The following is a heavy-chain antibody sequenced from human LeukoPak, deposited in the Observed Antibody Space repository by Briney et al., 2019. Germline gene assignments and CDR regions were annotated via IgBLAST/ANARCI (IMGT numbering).Heavy chain of an antibody. CDR1: GFTFTDYY. J-gene: IGHJ3*02. CDR2: ISSGSTYT. V-gene: IGHV3-11*03. Sequence: GGSLRLSCAASGFTFTDYYMSWIRQAPGKGLELFSYISSGSTYTNYADSVNGRFTISRDNAKTSLFLQMDSLPADDTAVYYCARSGIYRNDAFDIWGQGTMVTVSS. CDR3: ARSGIYRNDAFDI. D-gene: IGHD1-26*01.